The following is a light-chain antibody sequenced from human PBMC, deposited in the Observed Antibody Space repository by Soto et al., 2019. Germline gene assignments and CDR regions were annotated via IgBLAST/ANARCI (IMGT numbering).Light chain of an antibody. Sequence: SVLTQSPATLSLSPGERATLSCRASQSVSSYLAWYQQKPGQAPRLLIYDASNRAPGIPARFSGSGSGTDFTLTISSLEPEDFAVYYWQQRSNWPPYTFGQGTKLEMK. CDR1: QSVSSY. CDR3: QQRSNWPPYT. CDR2: DAS. J-gene: IGKJ2*01. V-gene: IGKV3-11*01.